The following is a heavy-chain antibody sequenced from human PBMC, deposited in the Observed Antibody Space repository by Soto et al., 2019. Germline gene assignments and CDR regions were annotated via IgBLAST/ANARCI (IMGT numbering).Heavy chain of an antibody. V-gene: IGHV1-2*04. CDR2: INPNSGGT. D-gene: IGHD7-27*01. Sequence: ASVKVSCKASGYTFTGYYMHWVRQAPGQGLEWMGWINPNSGGTNYAQKFQGWVTMTRDTSISTAYMELSRLRSDDTAVYYCARGTAGDLNAFDIWGQGTMVTVSS. CDR3: ARGTAGDLNAFDI. J-gene: IGHJ3*02. CDR1: GYTFTGYY.